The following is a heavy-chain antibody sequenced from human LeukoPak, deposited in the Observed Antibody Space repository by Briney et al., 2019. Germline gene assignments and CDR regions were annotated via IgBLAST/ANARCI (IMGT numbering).Heavy chain of an antibody. V-gene: IGHV4-59*08. D-gene: IGHD3-22*01. CDR2: IYFSGST. J-gene: IGHJ4*02. Sequence: PSETLSLTCTVSGGSISRYYWSWIRQPPGKGLEWIGYIYFSGSTNYNPSLESRVTISVDTSKNQFSLTLSSVTAADTAVYYCARHKSSGSYPLDYWGQGILVTVSS. CDR3: ARHKSSGSYPLDY. CDR1: GGSISRYY.